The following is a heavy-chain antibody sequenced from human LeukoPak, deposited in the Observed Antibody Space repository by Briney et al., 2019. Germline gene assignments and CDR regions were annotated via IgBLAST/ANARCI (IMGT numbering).Heavy chain of an antibody. D-gene: IGHD3-10*01. J-gene: IGHJ4*02. Sequence: GGSLRLSCAASGFTFSSYGMHWVRQAPGKGLEGVAFIRYDGSNKYYADPVKGRFTISRDSSKNTLYLQMNSLRAEDTAVYYCARDRIWFGELLSDYCGQGTLITVSS. CDR2: IRYDGSNK. CDR3: ARDRIWFGELLSDY. V-gene: IGHV3-30*02. CDR1: GFTFSSYG.